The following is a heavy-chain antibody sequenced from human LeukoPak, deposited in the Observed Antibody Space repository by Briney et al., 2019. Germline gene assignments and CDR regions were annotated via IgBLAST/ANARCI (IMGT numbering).Heavy chain of an antibody. J-gene: IGHJ3*02. Sequence: GGSLRLSCAASGFTVSSNYMSWVRQAPGKGLEWVSVIYSGGSTYYADSVKGRFTISRDNSKNTLYLQMNSLRAEDTAVYYCARDPFPQLSFDIWGQGTMVTVSS. CDR1: GFTVSSNY. CDR3: ARDPFPQLSFDI. V-gene: IGHV3-53*01. CDR2: IYSGGST.